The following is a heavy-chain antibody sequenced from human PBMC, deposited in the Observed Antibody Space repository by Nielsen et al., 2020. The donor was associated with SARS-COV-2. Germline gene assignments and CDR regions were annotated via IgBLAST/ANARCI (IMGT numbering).Heavy chain of an antibody. CDR1: GFTFSNYP. CDR3: ARDVVITKIVGTAFDV. V-gene: IGHV3-30-3*01. J-gene: IGHJ3*01. D-gene: IGHD1-26*01. CDR2: VSYDEDNK. Sequence: GGSLRLSCAASGFTFSNYPLYWVRQAPGKGLEWVAVVSYDEDNKYYAPSVKGRFTISRDNSKNTLYLQMNSLRDEDTAVYYCARDVVITKIVGTAFDVWGQGTMVTVSS.